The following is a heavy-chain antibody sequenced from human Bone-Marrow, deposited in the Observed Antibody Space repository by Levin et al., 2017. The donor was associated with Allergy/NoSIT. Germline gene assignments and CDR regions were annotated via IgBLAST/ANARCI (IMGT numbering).Heavy chain of an antibody. J-gene: IGHJ4*02. CDR2: IIPILGIA. D-gene: IGHD3-22*01. CDR3: ARDKGSGYYGY. V-gene: IGHV1-69*04. CDR1: GGTFSSYT. Sequence: GGSLRLSCKASGGTFSSYTISWVRQAPGQGLEWMGRIIPILGIANYAQKFQGRVTITADKSTSTAYMELSSLRSEDTAVYYCARDKGSGYYGYWGQGTLVTVSS.